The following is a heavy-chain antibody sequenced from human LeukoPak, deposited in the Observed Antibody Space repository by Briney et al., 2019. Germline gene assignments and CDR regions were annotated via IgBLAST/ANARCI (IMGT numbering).Heavy chain of an antibody. CDR3: AKTNGYYSD. V-gene: IGHV3-23*01. CDR2: ISGSGGTT. Sequence: GGSLRLSCAASGFTFSDYGIHWVRQAPGKGLEWVSGISGSGGTTYYADSVKGRFTISRDNSKNSLSLQVSSLRAEDTAVYYCAKTNGYYSDWGQGTLVTVSS. CDR1: GFTFSDYG. D-gene: IGHD3-22*01. J-gene: IGHJ4*02.